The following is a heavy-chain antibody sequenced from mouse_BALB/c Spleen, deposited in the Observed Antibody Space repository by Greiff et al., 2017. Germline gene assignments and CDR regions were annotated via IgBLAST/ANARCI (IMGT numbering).Heavy chain of an antibody. V-gene: IGHV1-74*01. CDR1: GYTFTSYW. Sequence: QVHVKQSGAELVRPGVSVKISCKASGYTFTSYWMNWVKQRPEQGLEWIGRIDPYDSETHYNQKFKDKAILTVDKSSSTAYMQLSSLTSEDSAVYYCARSRDYDWFAYWGQGTLVTVSA. CDR3: ARSRDYDWFAY. D-gene: IGHD2-4*01. J-gene: IGHJ3*01. CDR2: IDPYDSET.